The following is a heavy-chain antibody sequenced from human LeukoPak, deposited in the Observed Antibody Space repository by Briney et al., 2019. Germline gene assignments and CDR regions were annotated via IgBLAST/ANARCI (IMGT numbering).Heavy chain of an antibody. CDR1: GGSISSGGYY. Sequence: SQTLSLTCTVSGGSISSGGYYWSWIRQPPGKGLEWIGYIYHGGNTYYNPSLKSRVTISVDTSKNQFSLKLNSVTAADTAIYYCTLYYYGPNWFDPWGQGTLVTVSS. CDR2: IYHGGNT. J-gene: IGHJ5*02. CDR3: TLYYYGPNWFDP. D-gene: IGHD3-10*01. V-gene: IGHV4-30-4*08.